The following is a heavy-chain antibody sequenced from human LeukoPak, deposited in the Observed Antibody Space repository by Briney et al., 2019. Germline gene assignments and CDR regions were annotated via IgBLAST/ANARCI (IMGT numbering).Heavy chain of an antibody. CDR1: GFTFSNYG. Sequence: GGSLRLSCAASGFTFSNYGMNWVRQAPGKGLEWVSSISSSSSYIYYADSVKGRFTISRDNAKNSLYLQMNSLRAEDTAVYYCARSRTWDTAMVRYFDWGQGTLVTVSS. CDR3: ARSRTWDTAMVRYFD. V-gene: IGHV3-21*01. CDR2: ISSSSSYI. J-gene: IGHJ4*02. D-gene: IGHD5-18*01.